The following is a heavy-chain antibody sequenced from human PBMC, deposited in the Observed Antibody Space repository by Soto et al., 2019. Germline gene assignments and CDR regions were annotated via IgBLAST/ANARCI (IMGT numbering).Heavy chain of an antibody. J-gene: IGHJ6*02. D-gene: IGHD5-18*01. Sequence: GGFLRLSCGASGFTFSSYSIHWVRQDPGKGLEWVSSISSSSSYIYYADSVKGRFTISRDNAKNSLYLQMNSLRAEDTAVYYCARERDTAMVMDGMDVWGQGTTVTVSS. CDR3: ARERDTAMVMDGMDV. CDR1: GFTFSSYS. V-gene: IGHV3-21*01. CDR2: ISSSSSYI.